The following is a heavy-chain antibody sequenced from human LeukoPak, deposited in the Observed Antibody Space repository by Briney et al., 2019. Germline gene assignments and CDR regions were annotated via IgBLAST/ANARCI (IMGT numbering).Heavy chain of an antibody. CDR2: ISGSSSTR. V-gene: IGHV3-48*01. D-gene: IGHD4-17*01. CDR3: ARYGDYGAFDI. CDR1: GFTFSSYS. Sequence: GGSLRLSCAASGFTFSSYSMNWVRQAPGKGLEWVSYISGSSSTRYYADSVKGRFTISRDNAKNSLYLQMNSLRAEDTSVYYCARYGDYGAFDIWGQGTMVTVS. J-gene: IGHJ3*02.